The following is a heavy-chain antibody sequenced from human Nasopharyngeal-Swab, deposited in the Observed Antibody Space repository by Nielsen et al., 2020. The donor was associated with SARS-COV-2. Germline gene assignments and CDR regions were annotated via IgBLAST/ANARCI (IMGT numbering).Heavy chain of an antibody. CDR1: GFTFSSYA. V-gene: IGHV3-23*01. Sequence: ETLSLTCAASGFTFSSYAMSWVRQAPGKGLEWVSTISGSGSSTYYADSVKGRFTISRDNSKNTLYLQMNRLRAEDTAVYYCAKGDSAAGSSSDYWGQGTLVTVSS. D-gene: IGHD6-13*01. J-gene: IGHJ4*02. CDR2: ISGSGSST. CDR3: AKGDSAAGSSSDY.